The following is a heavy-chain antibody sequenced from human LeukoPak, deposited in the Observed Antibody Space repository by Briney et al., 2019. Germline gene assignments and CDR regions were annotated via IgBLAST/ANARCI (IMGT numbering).Heavy chain of an antibody. CDR1: GYTFTIYA. CDR2: INTNTGSP. Sequence: ASVKVSCKASGYTFTIYAMNWVRQAPGQGLEWMGWINTNTGSPGYAQGFTGRFVFSLDTSVTTAYLQISSLKAEDTAVYYCARDMTTATFDSWGQGTLVTVSS. CDR3: ARDMTTATFDS. D-gene: IGHD4-11*01. V-gene: IGHV7-4-1*02. J-gene: IGHJ4*02.